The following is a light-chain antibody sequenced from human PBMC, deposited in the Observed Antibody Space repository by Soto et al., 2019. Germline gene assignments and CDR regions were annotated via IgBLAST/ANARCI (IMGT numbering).Light chain of an antibody. J-gene: IGKJ1*01. CDR1: QSVSSY. V-gene: IGKV3-11*01. CDR2: DAS. CDR3: QQYDNWPWT. Sequence: EIVLTQSPATLSLSPGERVTLSCRASQSVSSYLAWYQQKTGQAPRLLIYDASNRATGIPARFSGSGSGTDFTLTISRLQSEELAVYYCQQYDNWPWTFGQGTKVDIK.